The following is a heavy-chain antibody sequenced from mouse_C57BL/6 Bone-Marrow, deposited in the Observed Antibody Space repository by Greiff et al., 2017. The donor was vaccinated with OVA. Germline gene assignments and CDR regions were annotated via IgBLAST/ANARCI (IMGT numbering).Heavy chain of an antibody. CDR1: GFTFTDYY. Sequence: VQLQQSGPVLVKPGPSVKISCKASGFTFTDYYMHWVKQSHGKSLEWIGVINPNYGTTSYNQKFKGKATLTVDQSSSTAYMQLNSLTSEDSAVYYCFYDGYPFAYWGQGTLVTVSA. V-gene: IGHV1-39*01. CDR3: FYDGYPFAY. D-gene: IGHD2-3*01. J-gene: IGHJ3*01. CDR2: INPNYGTT.